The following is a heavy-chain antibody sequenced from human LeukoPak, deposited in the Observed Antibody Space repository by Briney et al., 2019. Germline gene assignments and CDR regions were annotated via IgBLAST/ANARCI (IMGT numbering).Heavy chain of an antibody. CDR1: GFTFSSYA. D-gene: IGHD6-19*01. Sequence: PGGSLRLSCAASGFTFSSYAMSWVRQAPGKGLEWVSSISSSSSYIYYADSVKGRFTISRDNAKNSLYLQMNSLRAEDTAVYYCARDMSSGWYGYYYYYYMDVWGKGTTVTISS. CDR3: ARDMSSGWYGYYYYYYMDV. J-gene: IGHJ6*03. V-gene: IGHV3-21*01. CDR2: ISSSSSYI.